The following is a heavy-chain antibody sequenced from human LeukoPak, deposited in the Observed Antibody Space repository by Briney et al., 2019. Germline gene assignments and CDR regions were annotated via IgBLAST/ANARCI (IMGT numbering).Heavy chain of an antibody. CDR2: ISSSGSTI. Sequence: PGGSLRLSCAASGFTFSDYYMSWIRQAPGKGPEWVSYISSSGSTIYYADSVKGRFTISRDNAKNSLYLQMNSLRAEDTAVYYCARDPTVVPLPFDYWGQGTLVTVSS. D-gene: IGHD4-23*01. CDR1: GFTFSDYY. CDR3: ARDPTVVPLPFDY. J-gene: IGHJ4*02. V-gene: IGHV3-11*01.